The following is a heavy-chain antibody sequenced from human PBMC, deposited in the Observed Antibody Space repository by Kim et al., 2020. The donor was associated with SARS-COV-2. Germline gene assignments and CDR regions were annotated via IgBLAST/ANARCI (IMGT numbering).Heavy chain of an antibody. D-gene: IGHD3-10*01. J-gene: IGHJ5*02. CDR1: GGSINFYY. CDR2: IYYSGST. V-gene: IGHV4-59*08. CDR3: ARLKGSGRKNWFDP. Sequence: SETLSLTCSVSGGSINFYYWSWIRQPPGKGLEWIGYIYYSGSTNYNPSLKSRVTISVDTSKNQFSLKLSSMTAADTAVYYCARLKGSGRKNWFDPWCQGT.